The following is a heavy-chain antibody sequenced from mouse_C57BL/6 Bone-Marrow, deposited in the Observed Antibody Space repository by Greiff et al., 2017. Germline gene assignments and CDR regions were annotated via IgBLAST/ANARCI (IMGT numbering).Heavy chain of an antibody. V-gene: IGHV5-17*01. CDR1: GFTFSDYG. J-gene: IGHJ4*01. Sequence: EVKLVESGGGLVKPGGSLKLSCAASGFTFSDYGMHWVRQAPEKGLEWVAYISSGSSTIYYADTVKGRFTIARDNAKNTLFLQMTSLRSEDTAMYYCASSYYGMDYWGQGTSVTVSS. CDR3: ASSYYGMDY. CDR2: ISSGSSTI.